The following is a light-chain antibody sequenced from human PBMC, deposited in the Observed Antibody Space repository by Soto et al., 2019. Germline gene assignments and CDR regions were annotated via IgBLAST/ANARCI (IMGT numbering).Light chain of an antibody. CDR2: DAS. CDR3: VQRTTWPWT. V-gene: IGKV3-11*01. Sequence: EIVLTQSPGTLSLSPGERATLSCRASQSVSSHLAWYQQKPGQAPRLLIYDASNRATGIPARFSGSGSGTDFTRTISSLEPEDFAVYHCVQRTTWPWTCGQGSKVESK. CDR1: QSVSSH. J-gene: IGKJ1*01.